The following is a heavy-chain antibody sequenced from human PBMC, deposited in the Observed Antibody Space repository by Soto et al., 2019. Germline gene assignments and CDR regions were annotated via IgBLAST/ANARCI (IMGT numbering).Heavy chain of an antibody. CDR2: ISSSGSTI. Sequence: EVQLVESGGGLVQPGGSLRLSCAASGFTFSSYEMNWVRQAPGKGLEWVSYISSSGSTIYYADSVKGRFTISRDNAKNSPDLQMNSLRAEDTAVYYCASPVWYNWNPGDYYYYGMDVWGQGTTVTVSS. CDR1: GFTFSSYE. D-gene: IGHD1-1*01. CDR3: ASPVWYNWNPGDYYYYGMDV. J-gene: IGHJ6*02. V-gene: IGHV3-48*03.